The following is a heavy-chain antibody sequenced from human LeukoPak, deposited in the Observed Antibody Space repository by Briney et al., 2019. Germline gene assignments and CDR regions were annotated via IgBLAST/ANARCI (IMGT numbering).Heavy chain of an antibody. J-gene: IGHJ6*02. Sequence: ASVKVSRKASGYTFTSYGISWVQQAPGQGLEWMGWISAYNGNTNYAQKLQGRVTMTTDTSTSTAYMEMRSLRSDDTAVYYCARVIVGATNYYYYGMDVWGQGTTVTVSS. CDR3: ARVIVGATNYYYYGMDV. CDR2: ISAYNGNT. V-gene: IGHV1-18*01. CDR1: GYTFTSYG. D-gene: IGHD1-26*01.